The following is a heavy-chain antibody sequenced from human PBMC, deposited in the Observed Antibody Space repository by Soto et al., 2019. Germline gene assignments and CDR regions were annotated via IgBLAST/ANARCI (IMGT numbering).Heavy chain of an antibody. J-gene: IGHJ6*02. CDR3: ARWLWGYCSGGSCYSYGMDV. Sequence: QVQLQESGPGLVKPSETLSLTCTVSGGSISSYYWSWIRQPPGKGLEWIGYIYYSGSTNYNPSLKSRVTISVDTSKNQFSLKLSSVTAADTAVYYCARWLWGYCSGGSCYSYGMDVWGQGTTVTVSS. CDR1: GGSISSYY. V-gene: IGHV4-59*01. D-gene: IGHD2-15*01. CDR2: IYYSGST.